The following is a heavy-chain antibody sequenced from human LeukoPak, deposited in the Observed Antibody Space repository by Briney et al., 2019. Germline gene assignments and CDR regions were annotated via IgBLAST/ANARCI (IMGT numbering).Heavy chain of an antibody. D-gene: IGHD3-10*01. J-gene: IGHJ4*02. CDR2: MNPNTGNT. CDR1: GFTFTSYD. CDR3: ARGGFVLKNYFDY. V-gene: IGHV1-8*01. Sequence: ASVKVSCKASGFTFTSYDINWVRQASGQGFEWMGWMNPNTGNTGYAQKFQGRVTMTRDTSTSTAYMELRGLRSEDTAVYYCARGGFVLKNYFDYWGQGTLVTVSS.